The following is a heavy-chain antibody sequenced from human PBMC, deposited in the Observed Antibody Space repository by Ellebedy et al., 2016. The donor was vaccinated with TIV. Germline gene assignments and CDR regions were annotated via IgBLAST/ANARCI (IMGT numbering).Heavy chain of an antibody. J-gene: IGHJ5*02. CDR2: IYSGRT. V-gene: IGHV4-59*01. CDR1: GGPTSSYY. CDR3: ARTMGEAVGTGWFGT. Sequence: MPSETLSLTCTVSGGPTSSYYWSWIRQPPGQELEWLGYIYSGRTNYNPSLTSRVTISVDTSKNHFSLNLSSVTAADTAMYYCARTMGEAVGTGWFGTWGQGTLVTVSS. D-gene: IGHD6-13*01.